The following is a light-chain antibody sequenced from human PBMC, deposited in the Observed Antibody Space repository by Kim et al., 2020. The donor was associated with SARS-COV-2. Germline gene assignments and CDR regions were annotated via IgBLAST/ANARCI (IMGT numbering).Light chain of an antibody. CDR1: NSNIVNNY. J-gene: IGLJ3*02. CDR2: DNN. CDR3: GTWDSSLSARV. Sequence: QSVLTQPPSVSAAPGQRVTISCSGNNSNIVNNYVSWYQQLPGTAPKLLIYDNNKRPSGIPDRFSGSKSGTSATVGITGLQTGDEADYYCGTWDSSLSARVFGGGTQLTVL. V-gene: IGLV1-51*01.